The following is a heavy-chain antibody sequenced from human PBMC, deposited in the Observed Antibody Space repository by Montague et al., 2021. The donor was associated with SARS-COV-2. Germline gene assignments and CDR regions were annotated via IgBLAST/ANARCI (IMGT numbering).Heavy chain of an antibody. V-gene: IGHV3-33*01. J-gene: IGHJ6*02. CDR1: GFTFSSYG. D-gene: IGHD4-17*01. CDR3: ASDYGDYQNYYYYYGMDV. Sequence: SLRLSCAASGFTFSSYGMHWVRQAPGKGLEWVAVIWYDGSNKYYADSVKGRFTISRDNSKNTLYRQMNSLRAEDTAVYYCASDYGDYQNYYYYYGMDVWGQGTTVTVSS. CDR2: IWYDGSNK.